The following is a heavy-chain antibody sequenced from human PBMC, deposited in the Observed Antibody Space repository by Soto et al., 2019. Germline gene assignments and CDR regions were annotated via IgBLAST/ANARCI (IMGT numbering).Heavy chain of an antibody. CDR2: INAGNGNT. J-gene: IGHJ4*02. CDR1: GYTFTSYA. Sequence: ASVKVSCKASGYTFTSYAMHWVRQAPGQRLEWMGWINAGNGNTKYSQKFQGRVTITRDTSASTAYMELSSLRSEDTAVYYWARSIVVVTAADYCGQGTLVTVSS. V-gene: IGHV1-3*01. CDR3: ARSIVVVTAADY. D-gene: IGHD2-21*02.